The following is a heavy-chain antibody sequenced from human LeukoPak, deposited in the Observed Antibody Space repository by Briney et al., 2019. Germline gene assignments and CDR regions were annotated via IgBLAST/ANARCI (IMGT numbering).Heavy chain of an antibody. CDR3: ARTSLGGAWFDP. Sequence: SETLSLTCTVSGGSISSYYWSWIRQPPGKGLEWIGYIYYSGSTNYNPSLKSRVTISVDTSKNQFSLKLSSVTAADTAVYYCARTSLGGAWFDPWGQGTLVTVSS. D-gene: IGHD3-10*01. J-gene: IGHJ5*02. CDR2: IYYSGST. V-gene: IGHV4-59*08. CDR1: GGSISSYY.